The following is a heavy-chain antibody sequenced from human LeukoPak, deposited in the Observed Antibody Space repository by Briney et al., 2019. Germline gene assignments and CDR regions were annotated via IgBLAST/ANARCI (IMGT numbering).Heavy chain of an antibody. D-gene: IGHD2-15*01. V-gene: IGHV3-21*01. J-gene: IGHJ4*02. Sequence: GGSLRLSCTASGFTFSSYSMNWVRQAPGKGLEWASYISSSSSNIFYADSFKGRFTISRDNAQNSLYLQMHSLRAEDTAVYYCVRDNPRCCGVVPANIDDYWGQGTLVTVSS. CDR1: GFTFSSYS. CDR2: ISSSSSNI. CDR3: VRDNPRCCGVVPANIDDY.